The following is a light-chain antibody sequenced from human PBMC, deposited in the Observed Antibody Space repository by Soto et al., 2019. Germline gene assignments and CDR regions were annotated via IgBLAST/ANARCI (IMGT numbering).Light chain of an antibody. V-gene: IGLV2-14*03. CDR1: SSDVGGYNY. CDR2: DVS. J-gene: IGLJ2*01. Sequence: QSALTQPASVSGSPGQSITISCIGTSSDVGGYNYVSWYQHHPGKAPKLMIYDVSNRPSGVSNRFSGSKSGNTASLTISGLQAEDETDYYCSSYTSSSTYVVLGGGTKLTVL. CDR3: SSYTSSSTYVV.